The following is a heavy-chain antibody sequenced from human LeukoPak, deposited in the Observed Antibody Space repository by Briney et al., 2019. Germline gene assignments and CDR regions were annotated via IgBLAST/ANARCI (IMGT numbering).Heavy chain of an antibody. CDR3: ARYRDSVPDY. CDR1: GFTFSSSW. Sequence: GGSLRLSCAASGFTFSSSWMYWVRQAPGKGLVWVSRINSDESITTYADSVKGRFTISRDNAKNTLYLQMNSLRAEDTALYYCARYRDSVPDYWGQGTLVTVSS. D-gene: IGHD2-21*02. CDR2: INSDESIT. J-gene: IGHJ4*02. V-gene: IGHV3-74*01.